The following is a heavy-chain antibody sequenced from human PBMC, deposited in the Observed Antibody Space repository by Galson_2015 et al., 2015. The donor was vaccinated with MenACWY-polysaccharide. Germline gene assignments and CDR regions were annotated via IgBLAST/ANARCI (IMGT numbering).Heavy chain of an antibody. D-gene: IGHD2-2*01. J-gene: IGHJ5*02. V-gene: IGHV1-2*06. CDR3: AREGDIIVEAANWFDP. CDR1: GYILSGYY. CDR2: INPNSGVT. Sequence: SCKASGYILSGYYLHWVRQAPGQGLEWVGRINPNSGVTKYAQKFQGRVTMTSDTSINTAYMEMSRLRSDDTAVYYCAREGDIIVEAANWFDPWGQGTLVTVSS.